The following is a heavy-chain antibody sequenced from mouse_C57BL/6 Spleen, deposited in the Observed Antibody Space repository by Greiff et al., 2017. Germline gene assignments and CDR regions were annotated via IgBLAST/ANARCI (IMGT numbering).Heavy chain of an antibody. CDR2: INPSNGGT. D-gene: IGHD1-1*01. Sequence: VQLQQPGTELVKPGASVKLSCKASGYTFTSYWMPWVKQRPGQGLEWIGNINPSNGGTNYNEKFKSKATLTVDKSSSTAYMQRSSLPSEVSAVYYCARGDYYGSSYGYWGQGTTLTVSS. CDR3: ARGDYYGSSYGY. V-gene: IGHV1-53*01. CDR1: GYTFTSYW. J-gene: IGHJ2*01.